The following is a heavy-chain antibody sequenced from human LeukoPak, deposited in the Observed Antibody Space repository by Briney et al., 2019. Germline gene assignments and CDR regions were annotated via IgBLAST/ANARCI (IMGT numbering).Heavy chain of an antibody. J-gene: IGHJ4*02. CDR2: IGDSGSGG. Sequence: GGSLRLSCSASGFNFNYFALSWVRQAPGKRLEWVSTIGDSGSGGSYADSVRGRFTISRDNSKNMVYLQMHSLRVDDSAVYYCSRIKYGGNSGYHFDYWGQGTLVTVSS. CDR3: SRIKYGGNSGYHFDY. V-gene: IGHV3-23*01. CDR1: GFNFNYFA. D-gene: IGHD4-23*01.